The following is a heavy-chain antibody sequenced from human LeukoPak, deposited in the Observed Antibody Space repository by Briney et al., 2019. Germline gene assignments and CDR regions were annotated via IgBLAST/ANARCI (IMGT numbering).Heavy chain of an antibody. CDR2: IYPGDSDT. J-gene: IGHJ3*02. D-gene: IGHD3-3*01. CDR3: ARHQADYDFWSGYYGRAFDI. Sequence: GESLQISCKGSGYSFTSYWIGWVRQMPGKGLEWMGIIYPGDSDTRYSPSFQGQVTISADKSISTAYLQWSSLKASDTATYYCARHQADYDFWSGYYGRAFDIWGQGTMVTVSS. V-gene: IGHV5-51*01. CDR1: GYSFTSYW.